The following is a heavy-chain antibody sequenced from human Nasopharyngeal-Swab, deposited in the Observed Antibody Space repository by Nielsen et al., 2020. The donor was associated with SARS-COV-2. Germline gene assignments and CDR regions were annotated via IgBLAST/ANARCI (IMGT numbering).Heavy chain of an antibody. D-gene: IGHD2-2*01. Sequence: GGSLRLSCAASGFTFSSYAMSWVRQAPGKGLDWVSAIIGSGGSTYYADSVKGRFTISRDNSKNTLYLQMNSLRAEDTAVYYCAIIVVSAAMDPFDYWGQGTLVTVSS. CDR2: IIGSGGST. CDR3: AIIVVSAAMDPFDY. V-gene: IGHV3-23*01. CDR1: GFTFSSYA. J-gene: IGHJ4*02.